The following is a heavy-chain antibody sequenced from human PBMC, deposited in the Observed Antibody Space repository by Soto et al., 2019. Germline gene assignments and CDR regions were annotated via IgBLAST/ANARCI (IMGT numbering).Heavy chain of an antibody. Sequence: PGESLKISCKGSGYSFTSYWISWVRQMPGKGLEWMGRIDPSDSYTNYSPSFQGHVTISADKSISTAYLQWSSLKASDTAMYYCASSPNYGSGSYPFDYWGQGTLVTVSS. CDR3: ASSPNYGSGSYPFDY. D-gene: IGHD3-10*01. CDR2: IDPSDSYT. V-gene: IGHV5-10-1*01. CDR1: GYSFTSYW. J-gene: IGHJ4*02.